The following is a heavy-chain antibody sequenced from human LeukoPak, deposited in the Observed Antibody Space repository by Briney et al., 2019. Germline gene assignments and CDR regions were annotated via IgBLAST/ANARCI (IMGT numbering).Heavy chain of an antibody. CDR2: IYQSGTT. D-gene: IGHD5-18*01. J-gene: IGHJ5*02. V-gene: IGHV4-59*08. CDR1: GGSITSFY. CDR3: ARLGYNYGFDP. Sequence: KPSETLSLTCAVSGGSITSFYWSWIRQPPGKGLEYIGHIYQSGTTNYNPSLRSRVTLSIDTSKNQFSLRLTSLTAADTAVYFCARLGYNYGFDPWGQGTLCAVSS.